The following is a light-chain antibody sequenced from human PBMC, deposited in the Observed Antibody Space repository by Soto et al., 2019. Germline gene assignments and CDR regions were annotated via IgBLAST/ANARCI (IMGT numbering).Light chain of an antibody. CDR1: SSDVGGYEY. Sequence: QSALNQPASVSGSHGQSISISCTGTSSDVGGYEYVSWYQQHAGKAPKLMIYDVSSRASGVSNRFSGSKSGNTASLTISGLQAEDEADYYCISYTSINLYVLGTGTKVTVL. CDR2: DVS. V-gene: IGLV2-14*01. J-gene: IGLJ1*01. CDR3: ISYTSINLYV.